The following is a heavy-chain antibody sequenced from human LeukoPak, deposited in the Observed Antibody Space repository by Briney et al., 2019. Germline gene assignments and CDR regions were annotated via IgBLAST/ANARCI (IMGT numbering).Heavy chain of an antibody. Sequence: ASVKVSCKASAYTFTGYYMHWVRQAPGQGLEWMGWINLKSGGTNYKFQGRVTMTRDTSISTAYMELSRLRSDDTAVYYCARSPHILTGENFDYWGQGTLVTVSS. D-gene: IGHD3-9*01. V-gene: IGHV1-2*02. J-gene: IGHJ4*02. CDR3: ARSPHILTGENFDY. CDR1: AYTFTGYY. CDR2: INLKSGGT.